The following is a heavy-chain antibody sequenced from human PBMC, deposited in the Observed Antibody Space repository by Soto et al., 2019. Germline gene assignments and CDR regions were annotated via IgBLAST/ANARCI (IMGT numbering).Heavy chain of an antibody. V-gene: IGHV1-18*01. CDR3: AREASVLIPAAQPSRFDS. CDR2: ISPYSGYT. D-gene: IGHD2-2*01. CDR1: GSSFMKYG. J-gene: IGHJ4*02. Sequence: ASVKVSCKGFGSSFMKYGLNWVRQAPGQGLEWVGWISPYSGYTHSAQKFHGRLTLTTDTAASTAYMELRILRSADTALYYCAREASVLIPAAQPSRFDSWGQGTLVTVSS.